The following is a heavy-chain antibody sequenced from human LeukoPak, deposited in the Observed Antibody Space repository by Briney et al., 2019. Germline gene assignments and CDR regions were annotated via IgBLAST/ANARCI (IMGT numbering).Heavy chain of an antibody. J-gene: IGHJ4*02. CDR3: AREVVVITNFGDFDY. V-gene: IGHV3-7*01. CDR1: AFTFSSYW. CDR2: IKQDGSEK. D-gene: IGHD3-22*01. Sequence: GGSLRLSCAASAFTFSSYWMSWVRQAPGKGLEWVANIKQDGSEKYYVDSVKGRFTISRDNAKNSLYLQMNSLRAEDTAVYYCAREVVVITNFGDFDYWGQGTLVTVSS.